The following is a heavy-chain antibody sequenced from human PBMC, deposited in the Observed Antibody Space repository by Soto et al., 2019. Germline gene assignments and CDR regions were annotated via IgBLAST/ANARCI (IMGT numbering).Heavy chain of an antibody. CDR2: IIPILGIA. J-gene: IGHJ6*02. CDR3: ARDEVGNYYGMDV. V-gene: IGHV1-69*08. CDR1: GGTFSSYT. D-gene: IGHD2-15*01. Sequence: QVQLVQSGAEVKKPGSSVKVSGKASGGTFSSYTISWVRQAPGQGLEWMGRIIPILGIANYAQKFQGRVTITADKSTSTAYMELSSLRSEDTAVYYCARDEVGNYYGMDVWGQGTTVTVSS.